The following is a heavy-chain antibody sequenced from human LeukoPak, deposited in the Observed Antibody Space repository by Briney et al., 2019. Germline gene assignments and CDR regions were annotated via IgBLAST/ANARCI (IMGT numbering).Heavy chain of an antibody. D-gene: IGHD6-13*01. CDR1: GFTFSRFR. J-gene: IGHJ4*02. CDR2: ISSSSSYI. Sequence: GGSLALSCAASGFTFSRFRMNWVRQAPGKGLEWVSSISSSSSYIYYADSVKGRFTISRDNAKNSLYLQMNSLRAEDTAVYYCARAAQKYSGSWSDTDYWGQGTLVTVSS. V-gene: IGHV3-21*01. CDR3: ARAAQKYSGSWSDTDY.